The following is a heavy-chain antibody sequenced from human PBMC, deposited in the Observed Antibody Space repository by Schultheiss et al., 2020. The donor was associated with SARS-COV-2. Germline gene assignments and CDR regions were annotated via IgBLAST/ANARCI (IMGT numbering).Heavy chain of an antibody. Sequence: GGSLRLSCAASGFTFSSYGMHLVRQAPGKGLEWVAVISYDGSNKYYADSVKGRFTISRDNSKNTLYLQMNSLRAEDTAVYYCAKDLRKYSGSYYGWHGMDVWGQGTTVTVSS. J-gene: IGHJ6*02. D-gene: IGHD1-26*01. V-gene: IGHV3-30*18. CDR3: AKDLRKYSGSYYGWHGMDV. CDR2: ISYDGSNK. CDR1: GFTFSSYG.